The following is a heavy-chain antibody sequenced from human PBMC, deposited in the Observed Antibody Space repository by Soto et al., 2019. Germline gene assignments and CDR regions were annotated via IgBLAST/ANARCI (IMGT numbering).Heavy chain of an antibody. CDR2: IYYSGST. CDR3: AREHGSGYWFDY. D-gene: IGHD3-3*01. J-gene: IGHJ4*02. CDR1: GGSISSGDYY. V-gene: IGHV4-30-4*01. Sequence: SETLSLTCTVSGGSISSGDYYWSWIRQPPGKGLEWIGYIYYSGSTYYNPSLKSRVTISVDTSKNQFSLKLSSVTAADTAVYYCAREHGSGYWFDYWGQGTLFTVS.